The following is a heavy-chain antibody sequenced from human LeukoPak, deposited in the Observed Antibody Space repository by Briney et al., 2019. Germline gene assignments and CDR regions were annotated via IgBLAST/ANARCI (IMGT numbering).Heavy chain of an antibody. CDR2: IYYSGST. CDR3: AREGYSGYDRDFDY. Sequence: SETLSLTCTVSGGSISSYYWSWIRQPPGKGLEWIGYIYYSGSTNYNPSLKSRVTISVDTFKNQFSLKLSSVTAADTAVYYCAREGYSGYDRDFDYWGQGTLVTVSS. V-gene: IGHV4-59*12. J-gene: IGHJ4*02. D-gene: IGHD5-12*01. CDR1: GGSISSYY.